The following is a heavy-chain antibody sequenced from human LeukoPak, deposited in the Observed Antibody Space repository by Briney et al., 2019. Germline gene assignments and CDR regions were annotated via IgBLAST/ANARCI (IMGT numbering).Heavy chain of an antibody. Sequence: PGGSLRLSCAAPGFTFDDYAMHWVRQAPGKGLEWVSGISWNSGSIGYADSVKGRFTISRDNAKNSLYLQLNSLRAEDTAVYYCARDPYSGSYSDYYYYYYMDVWGKGTTVTVSS. V-gene: IGHV3-9*01. CDR3: ARDPYSGSYSDYYYYYYMDV. J-gene: IGHJ6*03. CDR2: ISWNSGSI. D-gene: IGHD1-26*01. CDR1: GFTFDDYA.